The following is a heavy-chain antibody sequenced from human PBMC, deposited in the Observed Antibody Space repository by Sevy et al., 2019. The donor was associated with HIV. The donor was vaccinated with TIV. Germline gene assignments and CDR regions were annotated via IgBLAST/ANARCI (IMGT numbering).Heavy chain of an antibody. V-gene: IGHV3-48*01. Sequence: GGSLRLSCAASGFTFSSYWMSWVRQAPGKGLEWVSYISSSSSTIYYADSVKGRFTISRDNAKNSLYLQMNSLRAEDTAVYYCARDLGISSHDAFDIWGQGTMVTVSS. CDR2: ISSSSSTI. D-gene: IGHD2-2*01. CDR3: ARDLGISSHDAFDI. CDR1: GFTFSSYW. J-gene: IGHJ3*02.